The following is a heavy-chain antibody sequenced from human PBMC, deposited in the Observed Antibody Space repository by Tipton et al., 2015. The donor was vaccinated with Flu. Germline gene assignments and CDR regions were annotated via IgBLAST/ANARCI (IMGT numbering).Heavy chain of an antibody. Sequence: QLVQSGAEVKKPGESLKISCKGSGYSFTSYWIGWVRQMPGKGLEWMGIIYPGDSDTRYSPSFQGQVTISADKSISTAYLQWSSLKASDTAMYYCARHGSIAVAGSEYFQHWGQGTLVTVSS. J-gene: IGHJ1*01. V-gene: IGHV5-51*01. CDR3: ARHGSIAVAGSEYFQH. CDR2: IYPGDSDT. D-gene: IGHD6-19*01. CDR1: GYSFTSYW.